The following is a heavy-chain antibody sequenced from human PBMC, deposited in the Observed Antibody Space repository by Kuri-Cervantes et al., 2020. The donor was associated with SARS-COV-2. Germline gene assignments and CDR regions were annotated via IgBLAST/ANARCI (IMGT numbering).Heavy chain of an antibody. Sequence: GGSLRLSCAASGFTFSRSTMHWVHQAPGKGLEWVALIWYDGSVEYYGGSVKGRFTISRDQAKNTLHLQMNNLRVEDAGVYYCAKDAGDGYNSTFDSWGQGTRVTVSS. CDR2: IWYDGSVE. CDR1: GFTFSRST. J-gene: IGHJ4*02. D-gene: IGHD5-24*01. V-gene: IGHV3-30*02. CDR3: AKDAGDGYNSTFDS.